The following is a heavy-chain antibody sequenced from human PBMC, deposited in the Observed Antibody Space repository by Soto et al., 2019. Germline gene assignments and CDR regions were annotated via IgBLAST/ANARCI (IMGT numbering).Heavy chain of an antibody. J-gene: IGHJ4*02. D-gene: IGHD3-10*01. CDR3: ARGHQSGRRLPY. Sequence: QVQLVQSGAEVKKPGSSVKVSCKASGGTFSSYTISWVRQAPGQGLEWMGRIIPILGIANYAQKFQGRVKITAEKSTSTAYMELSSLRSEDTAGYSCARGHQSGRRLPYWGQGTLVTVSS. CDR1: GGTFSSYT. V-gene: IGHV1-69*02. CDR2: IIPILGIA.